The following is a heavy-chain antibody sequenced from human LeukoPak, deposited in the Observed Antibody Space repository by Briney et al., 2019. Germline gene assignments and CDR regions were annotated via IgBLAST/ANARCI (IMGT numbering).Heavy chain of an antibody. D-gene: IGHD2-8*01. CDR2: IYTSGST. J-gene: IGHJ3*02. V-gene: IGHV4-61*02. Sequence: SETLSLTCTVSGGSISSGSYYWSWIRQPAGKGLEWIGRIYTSGSTNYNPSLKSRVTISVDTSKNQFSLKLSSVTAADTAVYYCASTNIVLMVYALNNDAFDIWGQGTMVTVSS. CDR1: GGSISSGSYY. CDR3: ASTNIVLMVYALNNDAFDI.